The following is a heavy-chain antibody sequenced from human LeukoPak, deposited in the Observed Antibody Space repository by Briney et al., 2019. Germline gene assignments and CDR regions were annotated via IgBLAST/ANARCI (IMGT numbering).Heavy chain of an antibody. CDR2: INHSGST. Sequence: SETLSLTCAVYGGSFSGYYWSWIRQPPGKGLEWIGEINHSGSTNYNPSLKSRVTISVDTSKNQFSLKLSSVTAADTAVYYCASGHTAMVGSFDYWGQGTLVTVSS. D-gene: IGHD5-18*01. V-gene: IGHV4-34*01. J-gene: IGHJ4*02. CDR1: GGSFSGYY. CDR3: ASGHTAMVGSFDY.